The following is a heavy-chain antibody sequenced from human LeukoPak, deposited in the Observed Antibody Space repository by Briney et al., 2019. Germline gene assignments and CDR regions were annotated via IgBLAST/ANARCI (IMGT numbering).Heavy chain of an antibody. Sequence: SDTLSLTCAVSGGSISSGGYSWSWIRQPPGKGLEWIGYIYHSGSTYYNPSLKSRVTISVDRSKNQFSLKLSSVTAADTAVYYCARVRVVISAFDIWGQGTMVTVSS. D-gene: IGHD3-3*01. CDR1: GGSISSGGYS. CDR2: IYHSGST. V-gene: IGHV4-30-2*01. J-gene: IGHJ3*02. CDR3: ARVRVVISAFDI.